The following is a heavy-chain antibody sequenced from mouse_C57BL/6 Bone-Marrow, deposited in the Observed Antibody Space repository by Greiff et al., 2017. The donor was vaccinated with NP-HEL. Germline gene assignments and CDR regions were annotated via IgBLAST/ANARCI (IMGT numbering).Heavy chain of an antibody. Sequence: EVKLMESGEGLVKPGGSLKLSCAASGFTFSSYAMSWVRQTPEKRLEWVAYISSGGDYIYYADTVKGRFTISRDNARNTLYLKMSSLKSEDTAMYYCTREGYSNLWFAYWGQGTLVTVSA. J-gene: IGHJ3*01. CDR2: ISSGGDYI. D-gene: IGHD2-5*01. V-gene: IGHV5-9-1*02. CDR3: TREGYSNLWFAY. CDR1: GFTFSSYA.